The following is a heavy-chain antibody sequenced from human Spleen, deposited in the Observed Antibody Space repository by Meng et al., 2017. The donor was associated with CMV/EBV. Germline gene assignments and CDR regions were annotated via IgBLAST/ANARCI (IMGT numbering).Heavy chain of an antibody. D-gene: IGHD4-23*01. CDR1: GFTFSSYA. CDR3: AKDRMVVTPYYFDF. V-gene: IGHV3-23*01. CDR2: IRGSGAST. Sequence: GESLKISCAASGFTFSSYAMSWVRQAPGKGLEWVSSIRGSGASTYYADSVKGRFTISRDNSKNTLFLQMNSLRAEDTAVYYCAKDRMVVTPYYFDFWGQGTLVTVSS. J-gene: IGHJ4*02.